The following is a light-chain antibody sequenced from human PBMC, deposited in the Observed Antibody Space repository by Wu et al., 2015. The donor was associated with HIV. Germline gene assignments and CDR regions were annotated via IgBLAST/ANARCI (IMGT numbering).Light chain of an antibody. Sequence: EIVLTQSPGTLSLSPGERATLSCRASQSVSSSYLAWYQQKPGQAPRLLIYGASSRATGIPDRFSGSGSGTDFTLTISRLEPEDFAVYYCQQYGSSPPWTFGQGTKGGNQ. V-gene: IGKV3-20*01. CDR3: QQYGSSPPWT. J-gene: IGKJ1*01. CDR2: GAS. CDR1: QSVSSSY.